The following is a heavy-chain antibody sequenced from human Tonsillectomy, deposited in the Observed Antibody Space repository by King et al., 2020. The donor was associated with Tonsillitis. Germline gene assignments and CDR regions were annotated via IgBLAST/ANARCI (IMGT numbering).Heavy chain of an antibody. D-gene: IGHD1-14*01. Sequence: VTLQESGPVLVKPTETLTLTCTVSGFSLRDGRMGVSWIRQPPGKALEWLAHIFSNDQESYRTSLRSSLTIPKDTSKNQVVLTLTNVDPVDTATYYCALKFEPATPHYCYYYGMDVWGQGTTVTVSS. CDR3: ALKFEPATPHYCYYYGMDV. CDR1: GFSLRDGRMG. V-gene: IGHV2-26*01. J-gene: IGHJ6*02. CDR2: IFSNDQE.